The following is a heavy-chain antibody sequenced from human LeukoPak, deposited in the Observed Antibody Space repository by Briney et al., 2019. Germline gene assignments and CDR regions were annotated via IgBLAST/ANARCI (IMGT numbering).Heavy chain of an antibody. CDR2: IYYSGST. D-gene: IGHD1-26*01. Sequence: SETLSLTCTVSGGSISSGDYYWSWIRQPPGKGLEWIGYIYYSGSTYYNPSLKSRVTTSVDTSKNQFSLKLSSVTAADTVVYYCARHEYSGSYYGLSWFDPRGQGTLVTVSS. CDR1: GGSISSGDYY. CDR3: ARHEYSGSYYGLSWFDP. J-gene: IGHJ5*02. V-gene: IGHV4-30-4*08.